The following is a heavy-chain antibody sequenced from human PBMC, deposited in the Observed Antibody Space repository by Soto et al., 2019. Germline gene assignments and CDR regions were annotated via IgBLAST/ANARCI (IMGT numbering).Heavy chain of an antibody. V-gene: IGHV1-8*01. J-gene: IGHJ5*02. Sequence: QVQLVQSGAEVKRPGASVKVSCEASGYTFTTCDINWVRQASGQGLEWMGCVNPSRGNTVYAQKFHGRVTMTRDTSISTAYMELSSLKSDDTAIYYCARASMYIWNDHWGQGTLVTVSS. D-gene: IGHD1-20*01. CDR2: VNPSRGNT. CDR1: GYTFTTCD. CDR3: ARASMYIWNDH.